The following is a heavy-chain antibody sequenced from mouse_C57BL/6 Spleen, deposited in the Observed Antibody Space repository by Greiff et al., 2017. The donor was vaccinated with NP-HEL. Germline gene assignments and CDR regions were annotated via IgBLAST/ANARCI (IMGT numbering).Heavy chain of an antibody. Sequence: EVQLQQSGPELVKPGASVKLSCTASGFTFTDYNMHWVQQRTEKGLEWIGDINPGNGDTNYSQKFKGKATMTGDKASSTAYMQLRSLTSEDTAVYYCARKGGAWLAYWGQGTLVTVSA. CDR3: ARKGGAWLAY. CDR2: INPGNGDT. CDR1: GFTFTDYN. J-gene: IGHJ3*01. V-gene: IGHV1-18*01.